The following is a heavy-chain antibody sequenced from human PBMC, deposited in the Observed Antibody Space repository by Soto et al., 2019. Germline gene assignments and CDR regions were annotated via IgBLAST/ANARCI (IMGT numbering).Heavy chain of an antibody. V-gene: IGHV3-49*04. D-gene: IGHD3-9*01. J-gene: IGHJ6*04. CDR1: GFTFGDYA. CDR3: NCGYYDIVTGYSDVSYYYYGMDV. CDR2: IRSKAYGGTT. Sequence: PGGSLRLSCTASGFTFGDYAMSWVRQAPGKGLEWVGFIRSKAYGGTTEYAASVKGRFTISRDDSKSIAYLQMNSLKTEDTAVYYCNCGYYDIVTGYSDVSYYYYGMDVRGKGTTVTVSS.